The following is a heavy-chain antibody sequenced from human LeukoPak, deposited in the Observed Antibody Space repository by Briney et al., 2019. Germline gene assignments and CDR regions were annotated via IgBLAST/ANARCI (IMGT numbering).Heavy chain of an antibody. J-gene: IGHJ3*02. Sequence: SETLSLTCTVSGGSISSYYWSWIRQPAGKGLERIGRIYTNGGTNYNPSLKSRITMSIDTSKNQFSLKLSSVTAADTAVYYCARYCSSTSCYTSDAFDIWGQGTMVTVSS. D-gene: IGHD2-2*02. CDR2: IYTNGGT. CDR3: ARYCSSTSCYTSDAFDI. V-gene: IGHV4-4*07. CDR1: GGSISSYY.